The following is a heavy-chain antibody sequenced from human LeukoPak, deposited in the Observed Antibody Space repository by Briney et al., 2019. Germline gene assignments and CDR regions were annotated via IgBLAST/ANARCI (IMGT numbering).Heavy chain of an antibody. CDR2: INTDGSST. CDR1: GFTFSSYW. CDR3: AKDGEGDYHYYYYGMDV. V-gene: IGHV3-74*01. J-gene: IGHJ6*02. D-gene: IGHD4-17*01. Sequence: PGGSLRLSCAASGFTFSSYWMHWVRQAPGKGLVWVSRINTDGSSTSYADSVKGRFTISRDNAKNTLYLQMNSLRAEDTAVYYCAKDGEGDYHYYYYGMDVWGQGTTVTVSS.